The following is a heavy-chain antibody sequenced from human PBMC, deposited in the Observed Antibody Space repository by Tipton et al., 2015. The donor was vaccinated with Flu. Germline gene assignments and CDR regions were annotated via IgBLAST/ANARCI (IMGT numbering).Heavy chain of an antibody. Sequence: TLSLTCTVSGGSISSSSYYWGWIRQPPGKGLEWIGSIYYSGSTYYNPSLKSRVTISVDTSKNQFSLKLSSVTAADTAVYYCARHLKLGYCSSTSCSSRYYYYMDVWGKGTTVTVSS. CDR1: GGSISSSSYY. J-gene: IGHJ6*03. CDR2: IYYSGST. CDR3: ARHLKLGYCSSTSCSSRYYYYMDV. D-gene: IGHD2-2*01. V-gene: IGHV4-39*01.